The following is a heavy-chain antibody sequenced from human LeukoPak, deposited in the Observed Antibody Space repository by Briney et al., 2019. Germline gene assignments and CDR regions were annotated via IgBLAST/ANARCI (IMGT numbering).Heavy chain of an antibody. CDR2: IYHSGST. Sequence: KPSETLSLTCTVSGGSISSSSYYWGWIRQPPGKGLEWIGSIYHSGSTYYNPSLKSRVTISVDTSKNQFSLKLSSVTAADTAVYYCARVVGCSSTSCYRNWFDPWGQGTLVTVSS. J-gene: IGHJ5*02. CDR1: GGSISSSSYY. CDR3: ARVVGCSSTSCYRNWFDP. D-gene: IGHD2-2*01. V-gene: IGHV4-39*07.